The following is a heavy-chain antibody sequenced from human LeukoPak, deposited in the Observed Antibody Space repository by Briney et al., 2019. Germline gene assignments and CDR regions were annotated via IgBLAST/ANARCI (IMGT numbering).Heavy chain of an antibody. D-gene: IGHD5-12*01. J-gene: IGHJ4*02. Sequence: PGGSLRLSCAASGFTFSSYVMSWIRQAPGKGLEWVSGISGSGYSTYYADSVKGRFTISRDNSKNTLYLQMSSLRAEDTAVYYCAKDPQYSGYLDYWGQGTLVTVSS. CDR2: ISGSGYST. CDR1: GFTFSSYV. V-gene: IGHV3-23*01. CDR3: AKDPQYSGYLDY.